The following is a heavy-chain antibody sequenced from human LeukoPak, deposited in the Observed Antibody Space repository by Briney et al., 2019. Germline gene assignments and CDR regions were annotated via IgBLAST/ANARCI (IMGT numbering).Heavy chain of an antibody. D-gene: IGHD3-22*01. Sequence: PSQTLSLTCTVSGGSISSGSYYWSWIRQPARKGLEWIGRIYTSGSTNYNPSLKSRVTISVDTSKNQFSLKLSSVTAADTAVYYCARESGHYYDSSGSIDYWGQGTLVTVSS. V-gene: IGHV4-61*02. CDR1: GGSISSGSYY. CDR3: ARESGHYYDSSGSIDY. J-gene: IGHJ4*02. CDR2: IYTSGST.